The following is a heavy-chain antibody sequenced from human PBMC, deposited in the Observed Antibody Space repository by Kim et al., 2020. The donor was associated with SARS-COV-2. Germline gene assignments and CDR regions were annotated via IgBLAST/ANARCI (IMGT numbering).Heavy chain of an antibody. Sequence: ASVKVSCKTSGYTFTSYGISWLRQAPGQGLEWMGWISAYNGDTNYAQNLQGRLTLSIDTSSSTAYMELRSLKSDDAAVYYCARDGGQYYDILTGYYNVDYFDYWGQGTLVTVSS. CDR2: ISAYNGDT. V-gene: IGHV1-18*01. D-gene: IGHD3-9*01. J-gene: IGHJ4*02. CDR1: GYTFTSYG. CDR3: ARDGGQYYDILTGYYNVDYFDY.